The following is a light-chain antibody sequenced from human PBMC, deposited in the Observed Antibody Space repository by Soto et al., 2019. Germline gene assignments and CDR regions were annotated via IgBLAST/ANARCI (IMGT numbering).Light chain of an antibody. Sequence: EIVLTQSPATLSLSPGERATLSCRASQSVGTYLAWYHQQPGHAPRLLIYDASTRATGIPARFSGSGSGTDFTLTISGLEPEDFAVYYCQQRTNWPPLTFGGGTKVEIK. V-gene: IGKV3-11*01. CDR3: QQRTNWPPLT. CDR1: QSVGTY. CDR2: DAS. J-gene: IGKJ4*01.